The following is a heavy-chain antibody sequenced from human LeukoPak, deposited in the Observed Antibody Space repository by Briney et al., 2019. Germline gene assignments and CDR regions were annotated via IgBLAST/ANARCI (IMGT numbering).Heavy chain of an antibody. D-gene: IGHD4-11*01. CDR3: ARVASNYDFDY. CDR1: GFIFSSYW. J-gene: IGHJ4*02. CDR2: INWNGGNT. Sequence: GGSLRLSCAASGFIFSSYWMSWVRQAPGKGLEWVSGINWNGGNTGYADSVKGRFTISRDNAQNSLYLQMNSLRAEDTALYYCARVASNYDFDYWGQGTLVSVSS. V-gene: IGHV3-20*04.